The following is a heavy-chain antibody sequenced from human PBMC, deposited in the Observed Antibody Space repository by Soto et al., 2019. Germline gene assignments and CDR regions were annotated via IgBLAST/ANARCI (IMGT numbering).Heavy chain of an antibody. Sequence: ASVKVSCKASGYTFTGYYMHWVRQAPGQGLEWMGWINPNSGGTNYAQKFQGRVTMTRDTSISTAYMELSRLRSDDTAVYYCARDRPTMDDFWSGYSVYFDYWGQGTLVAVSS. CDR3: ARDRPTMDDFWSGYSVYFDY. D-gene: IGHD3-3*01. CDR1: GYTFTGYY. CDR2: INPNSGGT. J-gene: IGHJ4*02. V-gene: IGHV1-2*02.